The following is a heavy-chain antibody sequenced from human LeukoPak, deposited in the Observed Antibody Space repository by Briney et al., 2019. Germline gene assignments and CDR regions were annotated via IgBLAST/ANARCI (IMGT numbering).Heavy chain of an antibody. CDR1: GFTFRNHE. V-gene: IGHV3-48*03. CDR3: ARVEATYNNIRGDAFDI. D-gene: IGHD1-1*01. J-gene: IGHJ3*02. Sequence: GGSLRLSCAASGFTFRNHEINWVRQAPGKALEWVSSISGRGDRTEYADSVKGRFSISRDNVKNSVNVLMNNLRAEDTAVYYCARVEATYNNIRGDAFDIWGQGTMVTVSS. CDR2: ISGRGDRT.